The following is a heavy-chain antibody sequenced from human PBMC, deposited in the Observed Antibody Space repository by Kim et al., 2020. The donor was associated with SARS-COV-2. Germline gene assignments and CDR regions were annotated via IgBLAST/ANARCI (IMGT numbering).Heavy chain of an antibody. D-gene: IGHD3-22*01. V-gene: IGHV3-11*05. CDR3: ARVDPYYYDSSGYYFDY. J-gene: IGHJ4*02. Sequence: KGRFPISRANAKNSLYLQMNSLRAEDTAVYYCARVDPYYYDSSGYYFDYWGQGTLVTVSS.